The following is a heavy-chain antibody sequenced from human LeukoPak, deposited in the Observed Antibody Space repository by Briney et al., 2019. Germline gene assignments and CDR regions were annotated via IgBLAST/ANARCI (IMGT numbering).Heavy chain of an antibody. CDR2: ISGSGGST. J-gene: IGHJ4*02. D-gene: IGHD6-19*01. CDR3: AKVGYSSGLFDY. Sequence: GGSLRLSCAASGFTFSSYAMSWVRQAPEKGLEWVSAISGSGGSTYYADSVKGRFTISRDNSKNTLYLQMNSLRAEDTAVYYCAKVGYSSGLFDYWGQGTLVTVSS. V-gene: IGHV3-23*01. CDR1: GFTFSSYA.